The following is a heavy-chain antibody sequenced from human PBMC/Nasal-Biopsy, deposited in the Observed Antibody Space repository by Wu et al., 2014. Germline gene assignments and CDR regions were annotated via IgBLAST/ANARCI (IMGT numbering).Heavy chain of an antibody. CDR3: ARWARTAILIINAFDV. J-gene: IGHJ3*01. Sequence: LSLTCTVSGASITDYYWNWIRQPQGRDWSGLDMPFHSGTTKYNPSLKSRVTMSVDTSKNQLSLKVTSVTAADTAVYFCARWARTAILIINAFDVWGQGTMVTVSS. V-gene: IGHV4-59*12. CDR1: GASITDYY. CDR2: PFHSGTT. D-gene: IGHD3-10*01.